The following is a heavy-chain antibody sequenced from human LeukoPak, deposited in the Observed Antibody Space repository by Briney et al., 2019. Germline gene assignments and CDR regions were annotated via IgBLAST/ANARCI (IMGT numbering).Heavy chain of an antibody. CDR1: GFTFSSYS. CDR2: ISSSSTI. V-gene: IGHV3-21*05. J-gene: IGHJ4*02. CDR3: VGPDSQFDC. D-gene: IGHD3-10*01. Sequence: KAGGSLRLSCAASGFTFSSYSMNWVRQAPGKGLEWVSYISSSSTIYYADSVKGRFTISRDNAKNSLYLQMDNLRVEDTAVYYCVGPDSQFDCWGQGTLVTVSS.